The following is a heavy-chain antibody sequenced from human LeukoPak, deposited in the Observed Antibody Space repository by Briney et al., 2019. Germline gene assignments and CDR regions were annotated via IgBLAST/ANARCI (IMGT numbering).Heavy chain of an antibody. CDR1: GYTFTSYD. J-gene: IGHJ3*02. CDR3: ASGLTPYYYGSSGYYPDAFDI. V-gene: IGHV1-8*03. CDR2: MNPNSGNT. Sequence: ASVKVSCKASGYTFTSYDINWARQATGQGLEWMGWMNPNSGNTGYAQKFQGRVTITRDTSISTAYMELSRLRSDDTAVYYCASGLTPYYYGSSGYYPDAFDIWGQGTMVTVSS. D-gene: IGHD3-22*01.